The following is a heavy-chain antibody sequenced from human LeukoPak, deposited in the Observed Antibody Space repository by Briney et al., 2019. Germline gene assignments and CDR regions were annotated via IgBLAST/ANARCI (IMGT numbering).Heavy chain of an antibody. CDR3: ARDYCSSTSCHWYFDL. J-gene: IGHJ2*01. D-gene: IGHD2-2*01. CDR2: TYYRLKWYN. Sequence: SQTLSLTCAISGDSVSSNSAAWSWIRQSPSRGLEWLGRTYYRLKWYNDYAVSVKSRITINPDTSKNQFSLQLKFVTPEDTAVYYCARDYCSSTSCHWYFDLWGRGTLVTVSS. CDR1: GDSVSSNSAA. V-gene: IGHV6-1*01.